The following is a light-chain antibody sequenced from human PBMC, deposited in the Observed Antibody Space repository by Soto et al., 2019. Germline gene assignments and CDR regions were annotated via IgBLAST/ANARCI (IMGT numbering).Light chain of an antibody. V-gene: IGLV2-11*01. Sequence: QSALTQPRSVSGSPGQSVTISCTGTSSDVGGYNYVSWYQQHPGKAPKLMIYDVSKRPSGVPDRFSGSKSGNTASLTISGLQAEDEADYYCCSYAGGHMVFGGGTKLTVL. J-gene: IGLJ2*01. CDR2: DVS. CDR1: SSDVGGYNY. CDR3: CSYAGGHMV.